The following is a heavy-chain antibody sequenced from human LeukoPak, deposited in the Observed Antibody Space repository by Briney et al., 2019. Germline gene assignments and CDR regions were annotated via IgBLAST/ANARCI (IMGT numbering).Heavy chain of an antibody. CDR3: AIFRVGYSYGRFDY. J-gene: IGHJ4*02. D-gene: IGHD5-18*01. V-gene: IGHV4-34*01. CDR1: GGSFSGYY. CDR2: INHSGST. Sequence: SETLSLTYAVYGGSFSGYYWSWIRQPPGKGLEWIGEINHSGSTNYNPSLKSRVTISVDTSKNQFSLKLSSVTAADTAVYYCAIFRVGYSYGRFDYWGQGTLVTVSS.